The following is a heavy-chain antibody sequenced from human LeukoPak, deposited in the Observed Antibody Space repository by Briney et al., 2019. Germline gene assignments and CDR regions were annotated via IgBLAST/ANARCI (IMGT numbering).Heavy chain of an antibody. D-gene: IGHD3-22*01. CDR2: ISWDGGST. CDR3: AKGGKSSGYYYGDY. Sequence: PGGSLRLSCSASGFTFSSYWMHWVRQAPGKGLEWVSLISWDGGSTYYADSVKGRFTVSRDNSKNSLYLQMNSLRTEDTALYYCAKGGKSSGYYYGDYWGQGTLVTVSS. V-gene: IGHV3-43*01. CDR1: GFTFSSYW. J-gene: IGHJ4*02.